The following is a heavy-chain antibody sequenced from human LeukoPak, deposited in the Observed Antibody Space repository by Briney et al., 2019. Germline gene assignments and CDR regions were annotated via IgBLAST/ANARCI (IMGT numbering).Heavy chain of an antibody. Sequence: GESLKISCKGSGYSFTSYWIGWVRQMPGKGLGWMGIIYPGDSETRYSPSFQGQVTISADKSISTAYLQWSSLMASDTAMYYRARRSRESSGNWFDPWGQGTLVTVSS. CDR2: IYPGDSET. J-gene: IGHJ5*02. CDR3: ARRSRESSGNWFDP. V-gene: IGHV5-51*01. CDR1: GYSFTSYW. D-gene: IGHD6-19*01.